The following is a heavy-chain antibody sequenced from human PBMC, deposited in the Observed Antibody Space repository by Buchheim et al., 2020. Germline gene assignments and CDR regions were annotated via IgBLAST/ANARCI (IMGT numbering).Heavy chain of an antibody. D-gene: IGHD2-2*01. Sequence: EVQLVESGGGLVQPGGSLRLSCAASGFTFSSYEMNWVRQAPGKGLEWVSYISSSGSTIYYEDSVKGRFTISRDNAKNSMYMQMNSLRAEDTAVYYCARDGAAANVLHPDYGMDVWGQGTT. CDR1: GFTFSSYE. CDR2: ISSSGSTI. V-gene: IGHV3-48*03. CDR3: ARDGAAANVLHPDYGMDV. J-gene: IGHJ6*02.